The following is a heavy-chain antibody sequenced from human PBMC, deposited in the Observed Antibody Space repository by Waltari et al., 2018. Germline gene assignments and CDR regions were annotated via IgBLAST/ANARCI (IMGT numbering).Heavy chain of an antibody. D-gene: IGHD6-19*01. CDR3: ARHVSGPTRAAFDV. Sequence: EVQLLESGGGLVQPGGSLRLSCTASGFTFSSFSMSWVRQAPGKGLEWVSNIPLGTNANYAESVRGRFTISRDNSKDTLYLQMNSLRVEDTAVYFCARHVSGPTRAAFDVWGQGTMVTVSP. V-gene: IGHV3-23*05. CDR2: NIPLGTNA. J-gene: IGHJ3*01. CDR1: GFTFSSFS.